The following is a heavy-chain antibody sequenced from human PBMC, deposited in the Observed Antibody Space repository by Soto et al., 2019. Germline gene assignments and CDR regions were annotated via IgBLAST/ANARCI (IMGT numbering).Heavy chain of an antibody. V-gene: IGHV4-59*01. D-gene: IGHD3-22*01. CDR3: ARGLPCLLVVVSWFDH. Sequence: SETLSLTCTVSGVSISTYYWSWIRQPPGKGLEWIGYIYYSGSTNYNPSLKSRVTISVDTSKNQFSLKLSSMTAADTAVYYCARGLPCLLVVVSWFDHWGQGTLVTVSS. CDR2: IYYSGST. J-gene: IGHJ5*02. CDR1: GVSISTYY.